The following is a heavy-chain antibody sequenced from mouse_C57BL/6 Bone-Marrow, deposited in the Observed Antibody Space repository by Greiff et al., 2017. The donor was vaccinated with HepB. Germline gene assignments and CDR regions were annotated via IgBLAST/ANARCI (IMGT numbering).Heavy chain of an antibody. CDR1: GFTFSSYT. Sequence: EVKLVESGGGLVKPGGSLKLSCAASGFTFSSYTMSWVRQTPEKRLEWVATISGGGGNTYYPDSVKGRFTISRDNAKNTLYLQKSSLRSEDTAVYYCARSSFITTDAMDYWGQGTSVTVSS. D-gene: IGHD1-1*01. J-gene: IGHJ4*01. CDR3: ARSSFITTDAMDY. V-gene: IGHV5-9*04. CDR2: ISGGGGNT.